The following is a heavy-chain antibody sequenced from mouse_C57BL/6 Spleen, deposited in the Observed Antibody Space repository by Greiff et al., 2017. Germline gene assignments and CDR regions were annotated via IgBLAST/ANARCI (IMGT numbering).Heavy chain of an antibody. CDR3: AREGYGVNPAMGS. CDR2: ISDGGSYT. Sequence: EVQLEESGGGLVKPGGSLRLSCAASGFTFSSYALSWVRQTPEKRLEWVATISDGGSYTYYPANVKGRFTISIDNAKNHLSLQMIHLKSEDTAMYSCAREGYGVNPAMGSWPQLTSLTDSS. CDR1: GFTFSSYA. J-gene: IGHJ4*01. D-gene: IGHD1-1*02. V-gene: IGHV5-4*01.